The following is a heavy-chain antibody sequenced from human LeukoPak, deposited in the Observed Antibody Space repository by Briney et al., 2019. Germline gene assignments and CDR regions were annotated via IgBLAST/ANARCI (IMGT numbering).Heavy chain of an antibody. D-gene: IGHD3-22*01. CDR2: IYQSGST. J-gene: IGHJ4*02. Sequence: SETLSLTCAVSGYSISSDYYWGWIRQPPGKGLEWIGSIYQSGSTSHNPSLKSRVTISVDTSKNQFSLKLSSVTAADTAVYYCARNGSSGYMDSWGQGTLVTVSS. CDR1: GYSISSDYY. CDR3: ARNGSSGYMDS. V-gene: IGHV4-38-2*01.